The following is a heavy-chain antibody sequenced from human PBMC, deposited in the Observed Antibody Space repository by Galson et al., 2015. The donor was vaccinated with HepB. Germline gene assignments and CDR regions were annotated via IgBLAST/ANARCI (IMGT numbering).Heavy chain of an antibody. CDR2: INAGNGNT. J-gene: IGHJ4*02. CDR1: GHTFTSYV. Sequence: SVKVSCKASGHTFTSYVIHWVRQAPGQRLEWMGWINAGNGNTKYSQKFQGRVTITRDTSASTAYMELSSLRSEDTAVYYCARVSNGDDGYDHWGQGTLVTVSS. CDR3: ARVSNGDDGYDH. D-gene: IGHD4-17*01. V-gene: IGHV1-3*01.